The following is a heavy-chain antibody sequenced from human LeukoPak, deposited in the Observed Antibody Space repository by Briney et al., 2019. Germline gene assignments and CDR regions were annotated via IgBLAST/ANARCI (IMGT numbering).Heavy chain of an antibody. V-gene: IGHV3-23*01. CDR2: ISDSGGST. Sequence: PVGSLRLSCAASGFTFSSYAMSWVREAPGEGLEWGSSISDSGGSTFYADSVKGRFTISRDNSKNTLYLQMNSLRAEDTAVYYCAKDGIIARKYYFDSWGQGTLVTVPS. CDR1: GFTFSSYA. J-gene: IGHJ4*02. D-gene: IGHD1-14*01. CDR3: AKDGIIARKYYFDS.